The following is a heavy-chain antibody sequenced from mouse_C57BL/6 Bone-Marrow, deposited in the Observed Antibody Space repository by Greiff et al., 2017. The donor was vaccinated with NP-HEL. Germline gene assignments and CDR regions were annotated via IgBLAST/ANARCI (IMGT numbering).Heavy chain of an antibody. V-gene: IGHV1-26*01. D-gene: IGHD2-3*01. CDR1: GYTFTDYY. J-gene: IGHJ2*01. CDR3: ARDGYSYYFDY. CDR2: INPYNGGT. Sequence: EVQLQQSGPELVKPGASVKISCTASGYTFTDYYMNWVKQSHGKSLEWFGDINPYNGGTSYNQKFKGKTTLTVDKSSSTAYVELRSLTTEDSAVYYCARDGYSYYFDYWGQGTTLTVSS.